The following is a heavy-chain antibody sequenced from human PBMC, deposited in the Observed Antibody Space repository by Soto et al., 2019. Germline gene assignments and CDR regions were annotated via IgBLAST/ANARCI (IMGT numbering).Heavy chain of an antibody. J-gene: IGHJ6*02. D-gene: IGHD5-18*01. CDR3: AKDQFPGFTANVGLYYGMDV. Sequence: GGSLRLSCAASGFTFSSYAMSWVRQAPGKGLEWVSAISGSGGSTYYADSVKGRFTISRDNSKNTLYLQMNSLRAEDTAVYYCAKDQFPGFTANVGLYYGMDVWGQGTTVTVSS. V-gene: IGHV3-23*01. CDR2: ISGSGGST. CDR1: GFTFSSYA.